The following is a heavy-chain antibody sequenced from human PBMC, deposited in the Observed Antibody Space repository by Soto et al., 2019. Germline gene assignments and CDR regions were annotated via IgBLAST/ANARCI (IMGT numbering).Heavy chain of an antibody. Sequence: SETLSLTCTVSGGSISSGCYYWSWIRQHPGKGLEWIGYIYYSGSTYYNPSLKSRVTISVDTSKNQFSLKLSSVTAADTAVYYCASSYSSSWYLWFDPWGQGTLVTVSS. CDR3: ASSYSSSWYLWFDP. D-gene: IGHD6-13*01. J-gene: IGHJ5*02. CDR2: IYYSGST. V-gene: IGHV4-31*03. CDR1: GGSISSGCYY.